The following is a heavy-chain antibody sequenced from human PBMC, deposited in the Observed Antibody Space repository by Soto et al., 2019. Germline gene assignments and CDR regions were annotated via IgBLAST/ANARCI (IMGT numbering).Heavy chain of an antibody. CDR1: GYTFSNYG. CDR2: ISAYNGNT. Sequence: QVQLVQSGAEVKKPGASVKVSCKASGYTFSNYGISWVRHAPGQGLEWMGWISAYNGNTKYAQKLQGRVTMTTDTSTSTAYMEMMSLRSDDPAVYDCARDSPPVDYWGQGTLVTVSS. V-gene: IGHV1-18*01. J-gene: IGHJ4*02. CDR3: ARDSPPVDY.